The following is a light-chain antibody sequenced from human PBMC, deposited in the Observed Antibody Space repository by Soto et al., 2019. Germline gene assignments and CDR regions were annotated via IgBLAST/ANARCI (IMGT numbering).Light chain of an antibody. V-gene: IGKV1-39*01. J-gene: IGKJ1*01. CDR1: QSISTW. CDR2: TTS. Sequence: DIQMTQSPSTLSASVVDGFTITFLASQSISTWLAWYQQKAGKAPNLLIYTTSILESGVPSRFSGSGSGTDFTLTISSLQPEDFATYFCQQSYSRPRTFGQGTKVDIK. CDR3: QQSYSRPRT.